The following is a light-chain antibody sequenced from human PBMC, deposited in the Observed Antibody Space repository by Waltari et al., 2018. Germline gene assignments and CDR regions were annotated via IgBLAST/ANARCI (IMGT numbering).Light chain of an antibody. CDR2: DVN. Sequence: ARPQPPSVSGSPEQSFTIPSAGTSGDVGVFHYVSWFQQHPGKVPKLLIYDVNERPSDVPDRFSGSKSANTASLTISGLQTEDEADYYCCSFAGSYTYVFGSGTRVTVL. J-gene: IGLJ1*01. V-gene: IGLV2-11*01. CDR1: SGDVGVFHY. CDR3: CSFAGSYTYV.